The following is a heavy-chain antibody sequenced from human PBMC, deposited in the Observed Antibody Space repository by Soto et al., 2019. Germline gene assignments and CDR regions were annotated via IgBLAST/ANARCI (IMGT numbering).Heavy chain of an antibody. CDR2: IIPIFGTA. J-gene: IGHJ4*02. V-gene: IGHV1-69*13. CDR3: ARAGGDWYYFDY. CDR1: GGTFSSYA. D-gene: IGHD2-21*01. Sequence: SVKVSCKASGGTFSSYAISWVRQAPGQGLEWMGGIIPIFGTANYAQKFQGRVTITADESTSTAYMELSSLRSEDTAVYYCARAGGDWYYFDYWGQGTLVTVSS.